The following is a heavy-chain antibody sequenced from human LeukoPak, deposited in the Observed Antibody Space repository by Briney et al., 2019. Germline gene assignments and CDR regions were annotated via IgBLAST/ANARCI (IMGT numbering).Heavy chain of an antibody. V-gene: IGHV4-39*07. J-gene: IGHJ4*02. CDR3: GTGGGIAVSHV. CDR1: GGSMSVGRSY. D-gene: IGHD6-19*01. CDR2: IYYDGTT. Sequence: MTSETLSLTCTISGGSMSVGRSYWGWVRQPPGKGLEWIASIYYDGTTYYYPSLKSRVTISMDSSKNHFSLEVKSVTAADTAMYYCGTGGGIAVSHVWGQGIMVAVST.